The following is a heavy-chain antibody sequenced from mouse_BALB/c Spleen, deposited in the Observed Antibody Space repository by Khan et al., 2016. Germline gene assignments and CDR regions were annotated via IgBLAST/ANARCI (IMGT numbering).Heavy chain of an antibody. D-gene: IGHD2-3*01. CDR2: INTETGEP. CDR3: ARWLLRYYAMDY. Sequence: QVQLKQSGPELKKPGETVKISCKASGYTFADYSMHWVKQAPGKGLKWMGWINTETGEPTYADDFKGRFAFSLETSASTAYLQINNLKNEDTATYFCARWLLRYYAMDYWGQGTSVTVSS. V-gene: IGHV9-2-1*01. J-gene: IGHJ4*01. CDR1: GYTFADYS.